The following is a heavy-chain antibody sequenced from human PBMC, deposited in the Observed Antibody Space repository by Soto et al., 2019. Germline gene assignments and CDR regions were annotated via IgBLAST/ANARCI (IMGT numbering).Heavy chain of an antibody. V-gene: IGHV4-39*01. CDR1: GDSMSSSDYY. CDR3: ARRTVNIRTFYSGLKTHCFDY. D-gene: IGHD6-19*01. J-gene: IGHJ4*02. CDR2: IYYSGRT. Sequence: QLQLHESGPGLVKPSETLSLTCAVSGDSMSSSDYYWGWIRQPPGKGLEWIGRIYYSGRTYYNPSLQSQVAISVDTSKKQFSLKLKSVTAADTAIYYCARRTVNIRTFYSGLKTHCFDYWGQGAPVTVSS.